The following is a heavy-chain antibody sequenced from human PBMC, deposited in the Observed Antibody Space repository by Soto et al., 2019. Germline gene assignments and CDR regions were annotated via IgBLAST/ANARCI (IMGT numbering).Heavy chain of an antibody. J-gene: IGHJ6*02. Sequence: VKVVCKASGYTFTGYYMHWVRQENEQGLEWMGWINTNSGGTNYAEKFQGRVTMTRDTSTSTVDMELSSLRSEDTAVYYCARGATVAAYYYGLDIWGQQPTGTVSS. V-gene: IGHV1-2*02. CDR1: GYTFTGYY. CDR2: INTNSGGT. D-gene: IGHD4-4*01. CDR3: ARGATVAAYYYGLDI.